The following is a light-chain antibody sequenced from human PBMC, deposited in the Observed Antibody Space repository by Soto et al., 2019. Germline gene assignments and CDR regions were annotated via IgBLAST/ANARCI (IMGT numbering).Light chain of an antibody. J-gene: IGKJ4*01. CDR1: QSVSSS. CDR3: QQRSSWHLN. CDR2: DAS. V-gene: IGKV3-11*01. Sequence: IVLTQSPATLSLSPGETATLSCRASQSVSSSLALYQQKPGQTHRLLIHDASNRATGIPARFSYSGSGTEFNRTGSILEPEDFEVYYCQQRSSWHLNFDGGTKVEIK.